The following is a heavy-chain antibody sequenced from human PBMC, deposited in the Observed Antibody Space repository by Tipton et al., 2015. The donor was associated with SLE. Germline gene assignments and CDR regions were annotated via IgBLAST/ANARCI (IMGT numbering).Heavy chain of an antibody. J-gene: IGHJ2*01. Sequence: TLSLTCTVSGGSISSSSYYWGWIRQPPGKGLEWIGSIYYSGSTYYDPSLKSRVTISVDTSKNQFSLNLTSVTAADTAVYYCARDVYCSGGSCFDWYFDLWGRGTLVTVSS. CDR3: ARDVYCSGGSCFDWYFDL. D-gene: IGHD2-15*01. CDR2: IYYSGST. CDR1: GGSISSSSYY. V-gene: IGHV4-39*07.